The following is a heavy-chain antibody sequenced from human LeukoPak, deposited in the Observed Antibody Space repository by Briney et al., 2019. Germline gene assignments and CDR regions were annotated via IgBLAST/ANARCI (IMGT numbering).Heavy chain of an antibody. CDR1: GYTFTSYG. J-gene: IGHJ4*02. CDR2: ISAYNGNT. D-gene: IGHD3-22*01. V-gene: IGHV1-18*01. Sequence: ASVKVSCKASGYTFTSYGISWVRQAPGQGLEWMGWISAYNGNTNYAQKLQGRVTMTTDTSTSKAYMELRSLRSDDTAVYYCTRETTAYYYDSSGYPDFDYWGQGTLVTVSS. CDR3: TRETTAYYYDSSGYPDFDY.